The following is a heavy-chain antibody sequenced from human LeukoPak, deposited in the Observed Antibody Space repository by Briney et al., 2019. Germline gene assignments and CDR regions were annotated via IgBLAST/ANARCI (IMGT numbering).Heavy chain of an antibody. V-gene: IGHV3-11*05. CDR1: GFTFSDYY. Sequence: GGSLRLSCAASGFTFSDYYMSWIRQAPGKGLEWISYITSSSSDTNYADSVKGRFTISRDNAKKSLYLQMNSLRAENTAVYYCARDYDILTGYFRGGFDYWGQGTLVTVSS. CDR2: ITSSSSDT. CDR3: ARDYDILTGYFRGGFDY. D-gene: IGHD3-9*01. J-gene: IGHJ4*02.